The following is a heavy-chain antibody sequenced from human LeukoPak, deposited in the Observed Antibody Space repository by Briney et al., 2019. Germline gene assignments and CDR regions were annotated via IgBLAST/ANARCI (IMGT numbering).Heavy chain of an antibody. CDR3: ASHRGYRDLDY. CDR1: GGSFSGYY. D-gene: IGHD5-18*01. CDR2: INHSGST. V-gene: IGHV4-34*01. J-gene: IGHJ4*02. Sequence: TSETLSLTCAVYGGSFSGYYWSWIRQPPGKGLEWIGEINHSGSTNYNPSLKSRVTISVDTSKNQFSLKLSSVTAADTAAYYCASHRGYRDLDYWGQGTLVTVSS.